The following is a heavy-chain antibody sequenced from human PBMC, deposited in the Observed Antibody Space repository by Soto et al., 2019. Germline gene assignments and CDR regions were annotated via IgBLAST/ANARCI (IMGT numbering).Heavy chain of an antibody. Sequence: SDTLSLTCTVSGVSISIYYWSGIRQPPVKGLEWIGYIYYSGSTNYNPSLKSRVTISVDTSKNQFSLKLTSVTAADPAVYYCARISHFLRYCRSRGWDGRGSLDKWGKG. CDR3: ARISHFLRYCRSRGWDGRGSLDK. V-gene: IGHV4-59*01. CDR1: GVSISIYY. J-gene: IGHJ6*03. CDR2: IYYSGST. D-gene: IGHD2-2*01.